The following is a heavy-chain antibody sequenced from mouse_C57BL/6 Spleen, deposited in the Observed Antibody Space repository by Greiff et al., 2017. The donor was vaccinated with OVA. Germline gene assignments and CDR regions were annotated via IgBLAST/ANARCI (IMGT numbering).Heavy chain of an antibody. CDR1: GYAFSSSW. CDR2: IYPGDGDT. J-gene: IGHJ4*01. CDR3: AREVTTVVEDYAMDY. D-gene: IGHD1-1*01. V-gene: IGHV1-82*01. Sequence: QVQLQQSGPELVKPGASVKISCKASGYAFSSSWLNWVKQRPGQGLEWIGRIYPGDGDTNYNGKFKGKATLTADKSSSTAYMQLSSLTSEDSAVYFCAREVTTVVEDYAMDYWGQGTSVTVSS.